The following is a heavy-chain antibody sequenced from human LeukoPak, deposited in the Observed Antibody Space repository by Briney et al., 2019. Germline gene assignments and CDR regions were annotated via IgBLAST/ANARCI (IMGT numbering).Heavy chain of an antibody. Sequence: SETLSLTCTVSGGSISGYYWIWIRQPPGKGLEWIGYIYSSGSTNYNPSLKSRVTISIDTSKNQFSLKLTSVTAADTAVYYCAREGTTVTHFDYCGQGPLVTVSS. J-gene: IGHJ4*02. CDR2: IYSSGST. CDR1: GGSISGYY. V-gene: IGHV4-59*01. D-gene: IGHD4-11*01. CDR3: AREGTTVTHFDY.